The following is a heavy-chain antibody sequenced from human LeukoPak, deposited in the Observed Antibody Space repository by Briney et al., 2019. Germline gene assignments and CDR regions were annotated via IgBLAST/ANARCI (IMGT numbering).Heavy chain of an antibody. J-gene: IGHJ3*01. V-gene: IGHV4-4*09. CDR3: ARLSAAVHLGVFDL. CDR1: GVSISPYY. Sequence: TSETLSLTCAVSGVSISPYYWAWIRQPPGKGLEWIGYIHTSGTNNQYPSLNSRVTISLDKPKNPFSLRLTSVTAADTAVYYCARLSAAVHLGVFDLWGQGTMVTVSS. CDR2: IHTSGTN. D-gene: IGHD3-3*01.